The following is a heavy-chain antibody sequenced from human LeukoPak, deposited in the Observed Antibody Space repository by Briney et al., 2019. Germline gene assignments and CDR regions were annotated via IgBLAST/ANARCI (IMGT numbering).Heavy chain of an antibody. J-gene: IGHJ5*02. D-gene: IGHD6-6*01. CDR1: GGSISSYY. V-gene: IGHV4-4*07. CDR2: IYTSGST. CDR3: ARDGLEYSFQDP. Sequence: SETLSLTCTVSGGSISSYYWSWIRQPAGKGLEWIGRIYTSGSTNYNPSLKSRVTMSVDTSKNQFSLKLSSVTDADTAVYYCARDGLEYSFQDPWGQGTLVTVSS.